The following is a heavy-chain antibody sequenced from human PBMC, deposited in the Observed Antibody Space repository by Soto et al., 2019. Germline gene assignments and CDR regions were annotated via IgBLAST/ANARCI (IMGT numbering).Heavy chain of an antibody. CDR3: ARVPASYYDSSGYYYVDYGMDV. V-gene: IGHV4-4*07. CDR1: GGSISSYY. D-gene: IGHD3-22*01. Sequence: QVQLQESGPGLVKPSETLSLTCTVSGGSISSYYWSWIRQPAGKGLEWIGRIYTSGSTNYNPSLMSRVTMSVDTSKNQFSLKRSSVPAADTAVYYCARVPASYYDSSGYYYVDYGMDVWGQGTTVTVSS. J-gene: IGHJ6*02. CDR2: IYTSGST.